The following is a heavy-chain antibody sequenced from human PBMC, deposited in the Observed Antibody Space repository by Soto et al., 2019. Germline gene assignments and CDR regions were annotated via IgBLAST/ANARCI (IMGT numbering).Heavy chain of an antibody. CDR1: GFAFRTYT. CDR3: ARDRGYDAHDFYYNAMDV. CDR2: IRGFSPYT. Sequence: GGSLRLSCISSGFAFRTYTMNWVRQAPGKGLEWVSGIRGFSPYTFYAESVKGRFTISRDNAKNSLFLQMNSLRAEDTAVYYCARDRGYDAHDFYYNAMDVWGQGTTVTVSS. D-gene: IGHD2-15*01. V-gene: IGHV3-21*01. J-gene: IGHJ6*02.